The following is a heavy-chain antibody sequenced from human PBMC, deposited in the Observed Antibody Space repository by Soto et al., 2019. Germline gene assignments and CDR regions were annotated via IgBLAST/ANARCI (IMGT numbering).Heavy chain of an antibody. CDR3: AREESSAWSFDY. J-gene: IGHJ4*02. D-gene: IGHD3-22*01. CDR1: GGSMTSGDYY. V-gene: IGHV4-30-4*01. CDR2: IFHSGHT. Sequence: QVQLQESGPGLVKPSQTLSLTCTVSGGSMTSGDYYWSWIRQPPGKGLEWIGYIFHSGHTYYNPSLKSRVSISVETSKNQFSLKLSSVTGADTAVYYCAREESSAWSFDYWGQGTLVTVSS.